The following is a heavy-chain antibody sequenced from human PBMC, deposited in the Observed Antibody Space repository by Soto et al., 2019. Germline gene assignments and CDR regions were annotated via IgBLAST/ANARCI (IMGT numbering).Heavy chain of an antibody. D-gene: IGHD6-13*01. Sequence: ASVKVSCKASGYTFTGYYMHWVRQAPGQGLEWMGWINPNSGGTNYAQKFQGWVTMTRDTSISTAYMELSRLRSDDTAVYYCARECIAAAGVYYYYGMDVWGQGTTVTVSS. CDR1: GYTFTGYY. J-gene: IGHJ6*02. CDR3: ARECIAAAGVYYYYGMDV. V-gene: IGHV1-2*04. CDR2: INPNSGGT.